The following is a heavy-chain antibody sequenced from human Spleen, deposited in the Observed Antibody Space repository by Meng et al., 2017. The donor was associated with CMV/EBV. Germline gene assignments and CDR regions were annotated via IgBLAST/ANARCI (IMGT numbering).Heavy chain of an antibody. CDR1: GFPFNKYA. J-gene: IGHJ6*02. V-gene: IGHV3-23*01. CDR2: ISNGGGTT. CDR3: ARGMQPYYYYGMDV. D-gene: IGHD6-13*01. Sequence: GESLKISCAASGFPFNKYAISWVRQAPGKGLEWVSTISNGGGTTYYADSVKGRFTVSRDNSKNTLYLQMNSLRVEDTAIYYCARGMQPYYYYGMDVWGQGTTVTVSS.